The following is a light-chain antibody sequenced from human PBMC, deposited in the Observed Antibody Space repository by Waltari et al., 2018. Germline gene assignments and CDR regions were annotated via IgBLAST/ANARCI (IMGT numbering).Light chain of an antibody. Sequence: QSALTQPSSVSGAPGQSITISCTGTSSDVGGYNLVSLSRPHPGKAPELMIYDVTNRPSGVSNRFSGSNSGNTASLTISGLQAEDEADYYCGSYTSGSTLYVFGTGTKVTVL. J-gene: IGLJ1*01. V-gene: IGLV2-14*03. CDR2: DVT. CDR1: SSDVGGYNL. CDR3: GSYTSGSTLYV.